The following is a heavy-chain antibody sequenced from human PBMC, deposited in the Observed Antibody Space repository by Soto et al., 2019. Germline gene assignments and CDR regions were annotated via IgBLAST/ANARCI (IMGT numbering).Heavy chain of an antibody. CDR3: AKDRVAWRIQLWSFDY. Sequence: GGSLRLSCAASGFTFSSYAMSWVRQAPGKGLEWVSAISGSGGSTYYADSVKGRFTISRDNSKNTLYLQMNSLRAEDTAVYYCAKDRVAWRIQLWSFDYWGQGTLVTVSS. CDR2: ISGSGGST. V-gene: IGHV3-23*01. D-gene: IGHD5-18*01. J-gene: IGHJ4*02. CDR1: GFTFSSYA.